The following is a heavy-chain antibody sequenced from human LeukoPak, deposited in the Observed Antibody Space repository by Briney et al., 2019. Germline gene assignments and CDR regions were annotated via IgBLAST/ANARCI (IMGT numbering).Heavy chain of an antibody. CDR2: IYHSGST. D-gene: IGHD6-6*01. V-gene: IGHV4-30-2*01. CDR1: GGSISSGGYS. CDR3: ARGAPSSFGAFDI. Sequence: SETLSLTCAVSGGSISSGGYSWSWIRQPPGKGLEWIGYIYHSGSTYYNPSLKSRVTISVDRSKNQFSLKLSSVTAADTAVYYCARGAPSSFGAFDIWGQGTMVTVSS. J-gene: IGHJ3*02.